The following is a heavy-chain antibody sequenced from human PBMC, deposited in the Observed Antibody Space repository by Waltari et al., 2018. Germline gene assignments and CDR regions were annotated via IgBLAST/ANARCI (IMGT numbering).Heavy chain of an antibody. Sequence: EVQLVESGGGLVQPGRSLRLSCAASGFTFDDYAMHWVRQAPGQGLEWVSGISWNSGSIGYADSVKGRFTISRDNAKNSLYLQMNSLRAEDMALYYCAKDYYDSSGYLSSYFDYWGQGTLVTVSS. CDR1: GFTFDDYA. J-gene: IGHJ4*02. CDR3: AKDYYDSSGYLSSYFDY. V-gene: IGHV3-9*03. CDR2: ISWNSGSI. D-gene: IGHD3-22*01.